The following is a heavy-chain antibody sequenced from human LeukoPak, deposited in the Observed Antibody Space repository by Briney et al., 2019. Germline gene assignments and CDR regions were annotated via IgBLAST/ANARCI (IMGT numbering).Heavy chain of an antibody. CDR1: GGSINY. Sequence: SETMSLTCTVSGGSINYGGWIRQPPGKGLEWIGSLYYSGTTHYNPSLKSRVTISVDTSKNQFSLKLSSVTAADTAVYYCARGRSGSYYRFDYWGQGTLVTVSS. J-gene: IGHJ4*02. CDR3: ARGRSGSYYRFDY. V-gene: IGHV4-39*07. D-gene: IGHD1-26*01. CDR2: LYYSGTT.